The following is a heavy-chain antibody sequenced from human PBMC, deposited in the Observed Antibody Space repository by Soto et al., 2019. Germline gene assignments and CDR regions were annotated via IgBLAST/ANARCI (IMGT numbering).Heavy chain of an antibody. CDR3: ASWTTVTTERFDAFDL. CDR1: GGSISSYY. V-gene: IGHV4-59*01. Sequence: SETLSLTCTVSGGSISSYYWSWIRQPPGKGLEWIEYIYYSGSTNYNPSLKSRVTISVDTSKNQFSLKLSSVTAADTAVYYCASWTTVTTERFDAFDLWGQGTMVTVSS. CDR2: IYYSGST. D-gene: IGHD4-17*01. J-gene: IGHJ3*01.